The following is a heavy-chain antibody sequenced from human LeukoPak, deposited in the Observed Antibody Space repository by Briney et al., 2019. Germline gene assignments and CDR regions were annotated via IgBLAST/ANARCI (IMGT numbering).Heavy chain of an antibody. CDR1: GGSISSYY. V-gene: IGHV4-59*01. Sequence: PSETLSLTCTVSGGSISSYYWSWIRQPPGKGLEWIGYIYYSGSTNYNPSHKSRVTISVDMSKNQFSLKLSSVTAADTAVYYCARDRRVVVPAANYGMDVWGKGTTVTVSS. D-gene: IGHD2-2*01. CDR2: IYYSGST. CDR3: ARDRRVVVPAANYGMDV. J-gene: IGHJ6*04.